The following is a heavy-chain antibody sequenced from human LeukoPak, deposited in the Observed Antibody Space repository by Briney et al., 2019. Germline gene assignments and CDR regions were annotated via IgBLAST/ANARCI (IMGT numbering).Heavy chain of an antibody. Sequence: PGGSLRLSCAASGFTFSSYAMHWVRQAPGKGLEWVAVISYDGSNKYYADSVKGRFTISRDNSKNTLYLQMNSLRAEDTAVYYCAREINYDSSGYYYGYFDYWGQGTLVTVSS. J-gene: IGHJ4*02. V-gene: IGHV3-30-3*01. CDR2: ISYDGSNK. CDR1: GFTFSSYA. D-gene: IGHD3-22*01. CDR3: AREINYDSSGYYYGYFDY.